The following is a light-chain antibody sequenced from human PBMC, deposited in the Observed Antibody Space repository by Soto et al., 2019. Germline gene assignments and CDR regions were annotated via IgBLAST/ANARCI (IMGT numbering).Light chain of an antibody. V-gene: IGKV1-39*01. J-gene: IGKJ1*01. CDR2: AAS. CDR1: QSISNY. CDR3: HQNYNVPPWT. Sequence: DIQMTQSPSSLSASVGDRVTITCRASQSISNYLDWYQLKPGEAPKLLIYAASSLQSGVPSRFSGSGSGTDFTLTISSLQAEDFATYYCHQNYNVPPWTFGQGTKVEIK.